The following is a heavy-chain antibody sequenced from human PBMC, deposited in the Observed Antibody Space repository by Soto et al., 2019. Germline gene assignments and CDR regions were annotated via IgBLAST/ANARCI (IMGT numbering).Heavy chain of an antibody. CDR3: ARAALDYGDYYYGMDV. CDR2: IYYSGST. V-gene: IGHV4-31*03. Sequence: QVQLQESGPGLVKPSQTLSLTCTVSGGSISSGGYYWSWIRQHPGKGLEWIGYIYYSGSTYYNPSLKSRVTISXXTXKXXFSLKLSSVTAADTAVYYCARAALDYGDYYYGMDVWGQGTTVTVSS. D-gene: IGHD4-17*01. CDR1: GGSISSGGYY. J-gene: IGHJ6*02.